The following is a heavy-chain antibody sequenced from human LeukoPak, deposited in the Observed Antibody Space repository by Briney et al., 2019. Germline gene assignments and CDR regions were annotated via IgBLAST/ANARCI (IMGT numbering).Heavy chain of an antibody. CDR3: ARDLGERRITILIDY. CDR2: INPSGGST. Sequence: ASVEVSCKASGYTFTSYYMHWVRQAPGQGLERMGIINPSGGSTSYAQKFQGRVTMTRDTSTSTVYMELSSLRSEDTAVYYCARDLGERRITILIDYWGQGTLVTVSS. V-gene: IGHV1-46*01. D-gene: IGHD3-3*01. J-gene: IGHJ4*02. CDR1: GYTFTSYY.